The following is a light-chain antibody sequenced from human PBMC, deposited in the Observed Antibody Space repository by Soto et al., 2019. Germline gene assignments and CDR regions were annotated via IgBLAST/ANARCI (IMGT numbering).Light chain of an antibody. CDR1: ESVSSN. CDR2: GAS. J-gene: IGKJ1*01. Sequence: EIMMTQSPATLSLSPGERATLSSRASESVSSNLAWYQQKPGQAPRLLIYGASTRATGIPARFSGSGSGTKFTLTISSLQSEDFAVYYCQQYNNWPRTFGQGAKVDIK. CDR3: QQYNNWPRT. V-gene: IGKV3-15*01.